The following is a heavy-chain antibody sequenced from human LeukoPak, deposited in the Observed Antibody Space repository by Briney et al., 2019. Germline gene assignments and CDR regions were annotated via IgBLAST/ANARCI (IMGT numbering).Heavy chain of an antibody. D-gene: IGHD6-19*01. V-gene: IGHV3-74*01. CDR1: GFTFSSYW. J-gene: IGHJ4*02. CDR2: INTDGSDT. Sequence: GGSLRLSCAASGFTFSSYWMDWVRQAPGKGLEWVSRINTDGSDTSYVDFVKGRFTISRDNAKNTLYPQMNSLRAEDTAVYYCAKAPIVVAGSFDYWGQGTLVTVSS. CDR3: AKAPIVVAGSFDY.